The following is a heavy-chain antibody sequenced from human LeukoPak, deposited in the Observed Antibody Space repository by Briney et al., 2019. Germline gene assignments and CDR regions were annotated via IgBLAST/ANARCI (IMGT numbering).Heavy chain of an antibody. CDR1: GFIFRDST. Sequence: GGSLRLSCVGSGFIFRDSTMNWVRQAPGKGLEWVSSIDGGGYSKFYAVSVRGRFSIFRDNAKNSVYLQMNSLRAENTALYSCVRGDTRDYWGQGTLVTVSS. J-gene: IGHJ4*02. V-gene: IGHV3-21*01. CDR2: IDGGGYSK. CDR3: VRGDTRDY.